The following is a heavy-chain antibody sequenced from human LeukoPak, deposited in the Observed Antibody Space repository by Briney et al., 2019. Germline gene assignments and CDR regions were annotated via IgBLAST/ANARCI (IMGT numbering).Heavy chain of an antibody. CDR1: GFRFSGIG. CDR2: IRNDGGNK. CDR3: AKDLWYTSSSEEY. Sequence: GGSLRLSCAASGFRFSGIGMHWVRQAPGKGLDWVAYIRNDGGNKQYADSVKGRFSISRDNSKNTLSLEMNSLRAEDTAVYYCAKDLWYTSSSEEYWGQGTLVTVSS. V-gene: IGHV3-30*02. J-gene: IGHJ4*02. D-gene: IGHD6-6*01.